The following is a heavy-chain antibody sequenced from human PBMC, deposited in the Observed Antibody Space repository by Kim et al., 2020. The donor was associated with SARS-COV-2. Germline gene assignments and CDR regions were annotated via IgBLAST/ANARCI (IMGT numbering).Heavy chain of an antibody. Sequence: SETLSLTCAAYGCSFSGYYWHWIRQPPGKGLEWVAEINHSGSTNYNPSLKSRVSISADTSKNQFSLKLITVTAADTAVYYCSRGRAFHSYYYGIDVWGQG. CDR3: SRGRAFHSYYYGIDV. D-gene: IGHD3-3*02. J-gene: IGHJ6*02. CDR2: INHSGST. V-gene: IGHV4-34*01. CDR1: GCSFSGYY.